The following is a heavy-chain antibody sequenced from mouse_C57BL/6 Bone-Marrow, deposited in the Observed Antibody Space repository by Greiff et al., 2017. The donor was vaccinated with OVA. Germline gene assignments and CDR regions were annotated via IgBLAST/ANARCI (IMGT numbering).Heavy chain of an antibody. CDR2: IHPNSGST. CDR3: ARDYYGSRDY. V-gene: IGHV1-64*01. J-gene: IGHJ2*01. CDR1: GYTFTSYW. D-gene: IGHD1-1*01. Sequence: VQLQQPGAELVKPGASVKLSCKASGYTFTSYWMHWVKQRPGQGLEWIGMIHPNSGSTNYNEKFKSKATLTVDKSSSPAYMQLSSLTSEDSAVYYCARDYYGSRDYWGQGTTLTVSS.